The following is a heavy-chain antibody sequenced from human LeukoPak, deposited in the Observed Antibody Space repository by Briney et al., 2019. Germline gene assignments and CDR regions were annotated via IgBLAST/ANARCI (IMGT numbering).Heavy chain of an antibody. CDR2: ISYDGSNK. CDR3: ARDVETADYGDYQVLGY. J-gene: IGHJ4*02. CDR1: GFTFSSYA. Sequence: GGSLRLSCAASGFTFSSYAMHWVRLAPGEGLEWVAVISYDGSNKYYADSVKGRFTISRDNSKNTLYLQMNSLRAEDTAVYYCARDVETADYGDYQVLGYWGQGTLVTVSS. D-gene: IGHD4-17*01. V-gene: IGHV3-30-3*01.